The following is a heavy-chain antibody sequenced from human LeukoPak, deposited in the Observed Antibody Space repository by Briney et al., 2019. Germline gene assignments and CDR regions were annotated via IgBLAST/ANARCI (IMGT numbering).Heavy chain of an antibody. D-gene: IGHD6-19*01. J-gene: IGHJ4*02. Sequence: SGTLSLTCAVSGDSITSTNWWTWVRQPPGKGLEWIGEIYHSGSTNYNPSLKSRVTISLDRSRNQFSLRLNSVTVADTAVYYCARGGNSAWYFDYWGQVTLLTVSS. CDR3: ARGGNSAWYFDY. CDR2: IYHSGST. V-gene: IGHV4-4*02. CDR1: GDSITSTNW.